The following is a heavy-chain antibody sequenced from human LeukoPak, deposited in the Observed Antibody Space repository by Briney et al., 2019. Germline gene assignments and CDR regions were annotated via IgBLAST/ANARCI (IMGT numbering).Heavy chain of an antibody. V-gene: IGHV4-4*02. CDR3: ARGQFSSGCFDY. D-gene: IGHD6-19*01. CDR2: IYHTGTA. Sequence: SETLSLTCAVSGDSISNHSWWNWVRQSPGKGLEWIGEIYHTGTAHYNPSLKSRVSMSVDKSMDQFSLRLNSMTAADTAVYYCARGQFSSGCFDYWGQGALVIVSS. CDR1: GDSISNHSW. J-gene: IGHJ4*02.